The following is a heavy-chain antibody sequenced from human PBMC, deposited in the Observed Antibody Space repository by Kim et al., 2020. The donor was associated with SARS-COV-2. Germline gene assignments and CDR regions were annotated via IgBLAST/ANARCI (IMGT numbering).Heavy chain of an antibody. V-gene: IGHV4-34*01. Sequence: SETLSLTCAVYGGSFSGYYWSWIRQPPGKGLEWIGEINHSGSTNYNPSLKSRVTISVDTSKNQFSLKLSSVTAADTAVYYCARGNEYYDFWGGYYRFDP. CDR2: INHSGST. CDR3: ARGNEYYDFWGGYYRFDP. J-gene: IGHJ5*02. CDR1: GGSFSGYY. D-gene: IGHD3-3*01.